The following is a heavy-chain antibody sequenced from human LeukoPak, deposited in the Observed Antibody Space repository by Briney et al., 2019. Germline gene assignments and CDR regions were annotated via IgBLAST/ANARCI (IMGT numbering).Heavy chain of an antibody. CDR2: INPNSGGT. CDR3: ARDRSGSGGYDY. D-gene: IGHD3-10*01. CDR1: LCTFIGYL. V-gene: IGHV1-2*02. J-gene: IGHJ4*02. Sequence: SSVTVPCQPCLCTFIGYLMHWLGPPPPRELAWVAWINPNSGGTNYVHKFQGRVTLTSDPYISTDYMEISELTADDAALYCCARDRSGSGGYDYWGQGILVTVSS.